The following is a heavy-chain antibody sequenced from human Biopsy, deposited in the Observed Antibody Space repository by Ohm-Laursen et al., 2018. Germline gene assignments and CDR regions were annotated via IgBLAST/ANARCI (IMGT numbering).Heavy chain of an antibody. V-gene: IGHV4-4*07. J-gene: IGHJ5*02. Sequence: SETLSLTCTVSGGSLSSYSWNWIRQPAGKGLEWIGQIYTSGITNYNPSLKSRVTMSVDTSKNKFSLRVSSVTAADTAVYYCARDRDRRGWFDPWGQGTLVTVSS. CDR2: IYTSGIT. CDR3: ARDRDRRGWFDP. CDR1: GGSLSSYS. D-gene: IGHD1-14*01.